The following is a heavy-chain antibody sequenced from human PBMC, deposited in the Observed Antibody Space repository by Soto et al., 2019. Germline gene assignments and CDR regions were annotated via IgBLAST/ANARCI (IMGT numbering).Heavy chain of an antibody. CDR2: IVVGSGNT. J-gene: IGHJ5*02. CDR1: GGTFSSYA. D-gene: IGHD2-2*01. Sequence: ASVKVSCKASGGTFSSYAISWVRQARGQRLEWIGWIVVGSGNTNYAQKLQGRVTMTTDTSTSTAYMELRSLRSDDTAVYYCARVGMEYCSSTSCYGNYWFDPWGQGTLVTVSS. V-gene: IGHV1-18*01. CDR3: ARVGMEYCSSTSCYGNYWFDP.